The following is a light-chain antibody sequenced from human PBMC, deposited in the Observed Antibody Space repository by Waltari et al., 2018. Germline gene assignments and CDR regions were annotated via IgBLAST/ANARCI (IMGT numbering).Light chain of an antibody. CDR3: AAWDDSLNGVV. J-gene: IGLJ2*01. Sequence: QSVLTQPPSASGTPGQRVTMSCSGTSPHLGYKTVNCYPQPPGTAPQPLIYTNKQRPSGVPDRFSGSKSGTSASLAISGLQSEDEADYYCAAWDDSLNGVVFGGGTKLTVL. V-gene: IGLV1-44*01. CDR2: TNK. CDR1: SPHLGYKT.